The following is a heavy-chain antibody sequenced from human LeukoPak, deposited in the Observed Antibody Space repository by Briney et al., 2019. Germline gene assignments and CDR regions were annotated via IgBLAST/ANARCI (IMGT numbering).Heavy chain of an antibody. Sequence: SETLSLTCTVSGGSISIYYCSWIQQPPGKGLESIGYIYYSGSTNYNPSLKSRVTISVDTSKNQFSLKLSSVTAADTAVYYCARVWAYYDILTGYSTVMGAQYYFDYWGQGTLVTVSS. J-gene: IGHJ4*02. D-gene: IGHD3-9*01. V-gene: IGHV4-59*01. CDR2: IYYSGST. CDR3: ARVWAYYDILTGYSTVMGAQYYFDY. CDR1: GGSISIYY.